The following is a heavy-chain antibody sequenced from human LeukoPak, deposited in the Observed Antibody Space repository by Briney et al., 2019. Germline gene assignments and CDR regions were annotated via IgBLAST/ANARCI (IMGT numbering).Heavy chain of an antibody. V-gene: IGHV1-69*13. J-gene: IGHJ3*02. CDR3: ATEPVLRFLEWLRGSAFDI. CDR2: IIPIFGTA. CDR1: GGTFSSYA. Sequence: GASVKVSCKASGGTFSSYAISWVRQAPGQGLEWMGGIIPIFGTANYAQKFQGRVTITADESTSTAYMELSSPRSEDTAVYYCATEPVLRFLEWLRGSAFDIWGQGTMVTVSS. D-gene: IGHD3-3*01.